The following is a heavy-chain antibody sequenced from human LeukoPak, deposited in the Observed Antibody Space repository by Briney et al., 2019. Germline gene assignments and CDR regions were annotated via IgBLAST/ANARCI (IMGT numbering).Heavy chain of an antibody. CDR2: ISYDGSNK. V-gene: IGHV3-30-3*01. Sequence: GSLRLTCAASGFTFSSYAMHWVRQAPGKGLEWVAVISYDGSNKYYADSVKGRFTTSRDNSKNTLYLQMNSLRAEDTAVYYCARERSSVVTDPRGFDYWGQGTLVTVSS. CDR3: ARERSSVVTDPRGFDY. J-gene: IGHJ4*02. D-gene: IGHD2-21*02. CDR1: GFTFSSYA.